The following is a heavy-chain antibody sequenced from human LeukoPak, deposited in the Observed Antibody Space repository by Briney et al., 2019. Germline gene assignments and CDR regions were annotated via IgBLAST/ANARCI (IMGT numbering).Heavy chain of an antibody. J-gene: IGHJ4*02. CDR2: IYNSGNT. V-gene: IGHV4-39*01. D-gene: IGHD3-10*01. CDR1: GGSISSSSYD. CDR3: ARRGGSGRSFDF. Sequence: PSETLSLTCTVTGGSISSSSYDWGWIRQSPGKGLEWIGNIYNSGNTYYNPSLKSRVTISVDTSKNQFSLKLSSITAADTAVYYCARRGGSGRSFDFWGQGTLVTVSS.